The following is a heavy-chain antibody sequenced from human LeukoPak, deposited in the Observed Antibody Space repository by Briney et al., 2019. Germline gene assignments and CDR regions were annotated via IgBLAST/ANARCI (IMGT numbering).Heavy chain of an antibody. Sequence: GGSLRLSCAASGFTFSSYAMSWVRQAPGKGLEWVSAISGSGGSTYYADSVKGRFTISRDNSKNTLYLQMNSLRAEDTAVYYCARQLGYCSGGTCYFDYWGQGTLVTVSS. J-gene: IGHJ4*02. CDR1: GFTFSSYA. CDR3: ARQLGYCSGGTCYFDY. V-gene: IGHV3-23*01. CDR2: ISGSGGST. D-gene: IGHD2-15*01.